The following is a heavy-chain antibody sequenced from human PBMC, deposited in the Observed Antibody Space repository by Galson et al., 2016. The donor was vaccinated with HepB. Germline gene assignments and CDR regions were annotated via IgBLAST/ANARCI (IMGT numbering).Heavy chain of an antibody. CDR3: ARSPLSYCGGDCGFPFDY. Sequence: SLTCTVSAGSITSGAFYWSWIRQHPGKGLEWIGYIFYNGNTYYNPSLKSRVTISVDTSENQFSLKLSSVTAADTAVYFCARSPLSYCGGDCGFPFDYWGRGSLVTVSS. V-gene: IGHV4-31*03. J-gene: IGHJ4*01. CDR2: IFYNGNT. CDR1: AGSITSGAFY. D-gene: IGHD2-21*02.